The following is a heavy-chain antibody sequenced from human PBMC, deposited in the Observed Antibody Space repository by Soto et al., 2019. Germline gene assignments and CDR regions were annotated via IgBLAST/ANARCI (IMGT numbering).Heavy chain of an antibody. CDR3: ARDSYNFED. CDR1: GGSIRSYY. Sequence: SETLSLTCTVSGGSIRSYYWSWIRQPPGKGLEWIGYVYYSGSTDYNPSLKSRVTISVDTSKNQFSLKLRSVTAADTAVYYCARDSYNFEDLGQGTLVTVSS. D-gene: IGHD5-18*01. V-gene: IGHV4-59*01. J-gene: IGHJ4*02. CDR2: VYYSGST.